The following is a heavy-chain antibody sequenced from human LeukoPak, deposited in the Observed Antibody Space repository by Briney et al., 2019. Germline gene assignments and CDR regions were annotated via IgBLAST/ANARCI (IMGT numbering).Heavy chain of an antibody. Sequence: GGSLRLSCAASGFTFSSYWMHGVRQAPGKGLVWVSRINSDGSSTSYADSVKGRFTISRDNAKNTLYLQMNSLRAEDTAVYYCARPVRRAAIDYWGQGTLVTVSS. J-gene: IGHJ4*02. V-gene: IGHV3-74*01. CDR3: ARPVRRAAIDY. D-gene: IGHD2-15*01. CDR1: GFTFSSYW. CDR2: INSDGSST.